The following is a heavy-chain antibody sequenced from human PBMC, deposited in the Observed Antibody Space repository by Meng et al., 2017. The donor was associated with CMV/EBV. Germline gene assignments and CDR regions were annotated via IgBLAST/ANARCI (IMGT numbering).Heavy chain of an antibody. CDR2: IYTSGST. CDR3: ARGGLYYYDSSGHFDY. D-gene: IGHD3-22*01. V-gene: IGHV4-4*07. Sequence: QGQLESAGHRLSEPSATYSLTCTVSVGSISSYCWCWSRQPAGKGLEWIGRIYTSGSTTYNPSLKSRVTMSVDTSKNQFSLKLSSVTAADTAVYYCARGGLYYYDSSGHFDYWGQGTLVTVSS. J-gene: IGHJ4*02. CDR1: VGSISSYC.